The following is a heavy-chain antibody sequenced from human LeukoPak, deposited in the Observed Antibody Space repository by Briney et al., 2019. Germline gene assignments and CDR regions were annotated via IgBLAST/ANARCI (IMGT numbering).Heavy chain of an antibody. CDR1: GFTFSTYW. Sequence: GGSLRLSCAASGFTFSTYWMSWVRQAPGKGLEWVSSIQYDGSDKSYADSVKGRFTISRDNSKNTLYLQMNSLRGEDTAVYYCAKDHDYSNYNFDYWGQGTLVTVSS. CDR3: AKDHDYSNYNFDY. J-gene: IGHJ4*02. V-gene: IGHV3-30*02. D-gene: IGHD4-11*01. CDR2: IQYDGSDK.